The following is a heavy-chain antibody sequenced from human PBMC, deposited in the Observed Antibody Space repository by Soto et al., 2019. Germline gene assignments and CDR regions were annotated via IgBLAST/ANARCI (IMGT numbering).Heavy chain of an antibody. D-gene: IGHD3-3*01. V-gene: IGHV4-39*01. Sequence: QLQLQESGPGLVKPSETLSLTCTVSGGSISSSSYYWGWIRQPPGKGLEWIGSIYYSGSTYYNPSLKSRVTISVDTSKNQFSLKLSSVTAADTAVYYCARRVSIDFWSGYYTGPFDYWGQGTLVTVSS. CDR2: IYYSGST. CDR1: GGSISSSSYY. CDR3: ARRVSIDFWSGYYTGPFDY. J-gene: IGHJ4*02.